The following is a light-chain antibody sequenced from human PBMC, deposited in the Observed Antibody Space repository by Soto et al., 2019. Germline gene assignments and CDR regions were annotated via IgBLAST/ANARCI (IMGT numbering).Light chain of an antibody. CDR1: GSDVGGYNY. CDR3: SSYTSSSPL. Sequence: QSALTQPASVSGSPGQSITISCTGTGSDVGGYNYVSWYQHHPGEAPKLIIYDVNSRPSGVSDRFSGSKFGNTASLTISGLQSEDEAHYYCSSYTSSSPLLGEGTKLTVL. V-gene: IGLV2-14*03. J-gene: IGLJ2*01. CDR2: DVN.